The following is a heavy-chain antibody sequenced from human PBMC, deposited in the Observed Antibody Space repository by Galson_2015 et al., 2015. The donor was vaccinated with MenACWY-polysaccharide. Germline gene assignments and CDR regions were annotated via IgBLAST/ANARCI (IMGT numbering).Heavy chain of an antibody. CDR1: GYTFTSYD. CDR2: INPYSGNT. D-gene: IGHD3-22*01. V-gene: IGHV1-8*01. Sequence: SVKVSCKASGYTFTSYDINWVRQTTGQGLEWMGWINPYSGNTGYAQKFQGRVTMTRNTSISTAYMELSSLRSEDTAVYYCARVGYYDSSGYSLNAFDIWGQGTMVTVSS. CDR3: ARVGYYDSSGYSLNAFDI. J-gene: IGHJ3*02.